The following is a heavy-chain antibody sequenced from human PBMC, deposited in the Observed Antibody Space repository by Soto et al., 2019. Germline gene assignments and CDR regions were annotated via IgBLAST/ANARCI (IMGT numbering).Heavy chain of an antibody. Sequence: GPTLVNATETLTLTCTVSGFSLNEAILGVSWIRQPPGRALEWLAHIFSNDEKSYSTSLYNRLTISKDTSKSQVVLTMTNMGPVDTATYFCARIQDYVWGSYPYDVWGQGSLVTVSS. D-gene: IGHD3-16*02. CDR1: GFSLNEAILG. CDR3: ARIQDYVWGSYPYDV. J-gene: IGHJ4*02. CDR2: IFSNDEK. V-gene: IGHV2-26*01.